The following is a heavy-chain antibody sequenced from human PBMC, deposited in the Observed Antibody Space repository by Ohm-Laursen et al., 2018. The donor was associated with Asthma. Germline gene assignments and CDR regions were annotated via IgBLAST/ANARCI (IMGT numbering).Heavy chain of an antibody. CDR1: GFTFRSYG. D-gene: IGHD6-13*01. V-gene: IGHV3-30*03. CDR2: ISYDGSNK. Sequence: SLRLSCTAAGFTFRSYGMYWVRQAPGKGLEWVAVISYDGSNKYYADSVKGRFTISRDNSKNTLYLQMNSLRAEDTAVYYCAREASSSWYGWFDPWGQGTLVTVSS. CDR3: AREASSSWYGWFDP. J-gene: IGHJ5*02.